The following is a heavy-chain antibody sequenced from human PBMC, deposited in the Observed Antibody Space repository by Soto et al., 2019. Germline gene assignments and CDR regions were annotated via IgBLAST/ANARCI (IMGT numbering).Heavy chain of an antibody. CDR3: ARDRLYSSSSGSYYYYYGMDV. Sequence: SETLSLTCAVSGGSISSGGYSWSWIRQPPGKGLEWIGYIYYSGSTNYNPSLKSRVTISVDTSKNQFSLKLSSVTAADTAVYYCARDRLYSSSSGSYYYYYGMDVWGQGTTVTVSS. D-gene: IGHD6-6*01. V-gene: IGHV4-61*08. CDR2: IYYSGST. CDR1: GGSISSGGYS. J-gene: IGHJ6*02.